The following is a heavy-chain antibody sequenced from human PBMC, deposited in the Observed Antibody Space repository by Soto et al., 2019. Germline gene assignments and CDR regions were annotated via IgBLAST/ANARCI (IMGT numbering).Heavy chain of an antibody. CDR3: ARVYGDYPYYFDY. CDR1: GFTFSSYW. D-gene: IGHD4-17*01. Sequence: PGGSLRLSCAASGFTFSSYWMHWVRQAPGKGLVWVSRINSDGSSTSYADSVKGRFTISRDNSKNTLYLQMNSLRAEDTAVYYCARVYGDYPYYFDYWGQGTLVTVSS. CDR2: INSDGSST. V-gene: IGHV3-74*01. J-gene: IGHJ4*02.